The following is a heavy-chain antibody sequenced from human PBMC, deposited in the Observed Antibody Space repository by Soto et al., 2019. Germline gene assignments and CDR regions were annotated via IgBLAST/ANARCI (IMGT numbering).Heavy chain of an antibody. V-gene: IGHV3-21*01. CDR1: GFTFSSYS. CDR3: AINRAGGLNYYYYMDV. CDR2: ISSSSSYI. D-gene: IGHD1-26*01. Sequence: EVQLVESGGGLVKPGGSLRLSCVVSGFTFSSYSMNWVRQAPGKGLEWVSSISSSSSYIYYADSVKGRFTISTDNAKNSLYLQMKRLRAEDKVVYYCAINRAGGLNYYYYMDVWGKGTTVTVSS. J-gene: IGHJ6*03.